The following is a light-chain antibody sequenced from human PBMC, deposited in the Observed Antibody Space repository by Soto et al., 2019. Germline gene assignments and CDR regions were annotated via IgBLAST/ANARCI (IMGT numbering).Light chain of an antibody. CDR1: SSTIGANY. CDR3: GTWDSNLNNGVV. J-gene: IGLJ2*01. CDR2: DNH. Sequence: QSVLTQPPSVSAAPGERVIIFCSGSSSTIGANYVSWYQQFPGTAPILLIYDNHHRPSGIPDRFSGSKSGTSATLVITGLQTGDEADYYCGTWDSNLNNGVVFGGGTKLTV. V-gene: IGLV1-51*01.